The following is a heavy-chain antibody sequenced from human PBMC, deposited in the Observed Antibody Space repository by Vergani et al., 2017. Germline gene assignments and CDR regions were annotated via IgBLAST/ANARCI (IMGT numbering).Heavy chain of an antibody. V-gene: IGHV4-59*13. CDR3: ARVMYRDEASTGYRLEGMDI. CDR1: GGSFNTYY. CDR2: IYSTGST. J-gene: IGHJ6*02. D-gene: IGHD3-9*01. Sequence: QVQLEESGPGLVTPSETLSLTCTVSGGSFNTYYWSWIRQSPGQGLECIGYIYSTGSTTYNPSLTSRVTMSVDTSKNQFSLKLRSVTAADTAVYFCARVMYRDEASTGYRLEGMDIWAQGTTVTISS.